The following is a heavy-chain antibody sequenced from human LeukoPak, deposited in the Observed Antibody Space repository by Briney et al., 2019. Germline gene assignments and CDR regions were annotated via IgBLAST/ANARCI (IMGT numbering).Heavy chain of an antibody. Sequence: GASLRLSCAASGFTFSSYAMGWVRQAPGKGLEWVSAISGSGGSTYYADSVKGRFTISRDNSKNTLYLQMNSLRAEDTAVYYCAKGRSSGWYLYQPPLQHWGQGTLVTVSS. J-gene: IGHJ1*01. V-gene: IGHV3-23*01. CDR2: ISGSGGST. D-gene: IGHD6-19*01. CDR1: GFTFSSYA. CDR3: AKGRSSGWYLYQPPLQH.